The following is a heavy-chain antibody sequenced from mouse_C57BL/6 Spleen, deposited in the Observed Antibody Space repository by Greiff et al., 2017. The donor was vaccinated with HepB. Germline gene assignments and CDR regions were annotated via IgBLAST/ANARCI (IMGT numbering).Heavy chain of an antibody. CDR3: ASHEEGLPAWFAY. D-gene: IGHD2-2*01. CDR2: FYPGSGSI. Sequence: QVQLQQSGAELVKPGASVTLSCKASGYTFTEYTIHWVKQRPVQGLEWIGWFYPGSGSIKYNEKFKDKATLTAGKSSSTAYMELSRLTSEDSAVYFCASHEEGLPAWFAYWGQGTLVTVSA. V-gene: IGHV1-62-2*01. CDR1: GYTFTEYT. J-gene: IGHJ3*01.